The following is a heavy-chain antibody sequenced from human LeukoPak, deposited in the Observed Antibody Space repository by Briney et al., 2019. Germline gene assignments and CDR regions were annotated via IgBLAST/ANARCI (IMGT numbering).Heavy chain of an antibody. D-gene: IGHD6-6*01. CDR2: IYYSGST. Sequence: SETLSLTCTVSGGSISSSSYYWGWIRQPPGKGLEWIGSIYYSGSTYYDPSLKSRVTISVDTSKNQFSLKLSSVTAADTAVYYCARERISSGDYFDYWGQGTLVTVSS. CDR3: ARERISSGDYFDY. V-gene: IGHV4-39*07. J-gene: IGHJ4*02. CDR1: GGSISSSSYY.